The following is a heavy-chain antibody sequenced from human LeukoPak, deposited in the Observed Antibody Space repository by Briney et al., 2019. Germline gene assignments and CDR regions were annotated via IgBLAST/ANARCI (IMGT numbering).Heavy chain of an antibody. D-gene: IGHD3-3*01. CDR2: FDPEDGGT. V-gene: IGHV1-24*01. J-gene: IGHJ5*02. CDR3: ATVITIFGVVTQNSNWFDP. Sequence: GASVKVTCKVSGYTLTELSMHWVRQAPGKGLEWMGGFDPEDGGTIYAQKFQGRVTMTEDTSTDTAYMELSSLRSEDTAVYYCATVITIFGVVTQNSNWFDPWGQGTLVTVSS. CDR1: GYTLTELS.